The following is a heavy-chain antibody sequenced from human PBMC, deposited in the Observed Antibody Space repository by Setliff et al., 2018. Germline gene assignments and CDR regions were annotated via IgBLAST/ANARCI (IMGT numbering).Heavy chain of an antibody. CDR1: GGSIRSSTHY. CDR3: AGYQGSGSNYKVVNWFDP. CDR2: IYYSGLT. D-gene: IGHD3-10*01. Sequence: PSETLSLTCTVSGGSIRSSTHYWGWIRQPPGKGLEWIGTIYYSGLTYYTPSLRGRATISVDTSKNRFSLHLSSVTAADTAVYYCAGYQGSGSNYKVVNWFDPWGQGTLVTVSS. V-gene: IGHV4-39*02. J-gene: IGHJ5*02.